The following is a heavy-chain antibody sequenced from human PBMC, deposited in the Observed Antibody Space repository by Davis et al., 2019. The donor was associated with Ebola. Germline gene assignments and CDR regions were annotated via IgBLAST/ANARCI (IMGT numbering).Heavy chain of an antibody. D-gene: IGHD1-26*01. CDR3: AHLFAVVGVGVWFDP. Sequence: AASVKVSCKASSYTFTSYGISWVRQAPGQGLEWMGRIIPILGIANYAQKFQGRVTITADTSTSTAYMELSSLRSDDTAVYYCAHLFAVVGVGVWFDPWGQGTLVTVSS. V-gene: IGHV1-69*04. J-gene: IGHJ5*02. CDR1: SYTFTSYG. CDR2: IIPILGIA.